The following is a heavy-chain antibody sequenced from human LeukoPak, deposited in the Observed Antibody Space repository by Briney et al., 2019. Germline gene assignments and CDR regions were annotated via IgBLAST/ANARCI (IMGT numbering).Heavy chain of an antibody. CDR1: GFTFSYYS. D-gene: IGHD2-15*01. CDR3: AREWGYCSGGSCPPDHFDY. Sequence: GGSQRLSCGASGFTFSYYSLNWVRQAPGKGLEWVSSISSNSNKIYYADSVKGRFTISRDNAKNSLYLQMNSLRAEDTAVYYCAREWGYCSGGSCPPDHFDYWGQGTLVTVSS. V-gene: IGHV3-21*01. CDR2: ISSNSNKI. J-gene: IGHJ4*02.